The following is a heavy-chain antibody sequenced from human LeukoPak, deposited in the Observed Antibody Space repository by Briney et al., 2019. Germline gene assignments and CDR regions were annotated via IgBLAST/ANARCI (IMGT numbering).Heavy chain of an antibody. CDR3: ARDLDYGEKSEDY. CDR1: GFSVSSNY. J-gene: IGHJ4*02. D-gene: IGHD4/OR15-4a*01. V-gene: IGHV3-53*01. Sequence: GGSLRLSCAASGFSVSSNYMSWVRQAPGKGLEWVSVIYSGGSTYYADSVKGRFTISRDNSKNTLYLQMKSLRAEDTAVYYCARDLDYGEKSEDYWGQGTLVTVSS. CDR2: IYSGGST.